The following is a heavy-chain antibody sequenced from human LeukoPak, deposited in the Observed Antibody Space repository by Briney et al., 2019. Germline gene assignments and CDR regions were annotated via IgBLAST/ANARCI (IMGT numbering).Heavy chain of an antibody. D-gene: IGHD6-13*01. Sequence: SEALSLTCTVSGGSISSYYWSWIRQPPGKGLEWIGYISYSGSTNYNPSLKSRLTISLDTSKRQFSLNLNSVTVADTALYYCARDYGGGWYQIDYWGQGTLVTVSS. CDR3: ARDYGGGWYQIDY. V-gene: IGHV4-59*12. J-gene: IGHJ4*02. CDR2: ISYSGST. CDR1: GGSISSYY.